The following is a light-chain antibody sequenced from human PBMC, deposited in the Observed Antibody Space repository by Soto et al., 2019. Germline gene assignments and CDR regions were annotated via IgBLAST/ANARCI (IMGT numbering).Light chain of an antibody. CDR2: APS. Sequence: DIQMTQSPSSVSASVGDRVTITCRASQGVRSWLAWYQQKPGKAPKLLIFAPSTLRSGVPSRFSGSGSGTDFTLTISSLQPEDFATYYCQQANSFPPTFGGGTKVEIK. CDR3: QQANSFPPT. V-gene: IGKV1D-12*01. J-gene: IGKJ4*01. CDR1: QGVRSW.